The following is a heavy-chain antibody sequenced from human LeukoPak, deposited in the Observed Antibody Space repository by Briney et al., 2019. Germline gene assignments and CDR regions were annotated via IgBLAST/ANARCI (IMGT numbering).Heavy chain of an antibody. D-gene: IGHD3-22*01. CDR2: MNPKSGNA. Sequence: ASVKVSCKASGYAFTTYDINWVRQATGQGLEWMGWMNPKSGNAGYAQKFQGRVTMTRNISISTAYMELSSLRSEDTAVYYCARTPMFYYDSSGYERRSPQDYWGQGTLVTVPS. V-gene: IGHV1-8*02. CDR3: ARTPMFYYDSSGYERRSPQDY. CDR1: GYAFTTYD. J-gene: IGHJ4*02.